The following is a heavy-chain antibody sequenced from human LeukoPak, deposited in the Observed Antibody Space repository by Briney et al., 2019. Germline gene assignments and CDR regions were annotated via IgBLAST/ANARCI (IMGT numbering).Heavy chain of an antibody. CDR3: AKGSYTSSSKGLDY. CDR2: ISGDGNNK. CDR1: GFTFSSYG. D-gene: IGHD6-6*01. J-gene: IGHJ4*02. Sequence: PGGSLRLSCAASGFTFSSYGMHWVRQAPGKGLEWVGAISGDGNNKFYADSVKGRFTLSRDNSKNTLYLQMNSLRAEDTAVYYCAKGSYTSSSKGLDYWGQGTLVTVSS. V-gene: IGHV3-30*18.